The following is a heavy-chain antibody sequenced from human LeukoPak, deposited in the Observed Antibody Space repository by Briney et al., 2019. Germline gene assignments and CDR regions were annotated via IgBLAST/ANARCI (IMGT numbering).Heavy chain of an antibody. CDR3: ARDRIQLWGPTYFDY. V-gene: IGHV4-39*07. J-gene: IGHJ4*02. Sequence: PSETLSLTCTVSGGSISSSSYYWAWIRQPPGKGLEWIGSIYYSGSTYYNPSLKSRVTISVDTSKNQFSLKLSSVTAADTAVYYCARDRIQLWGPTYFDYWGQGTLVTVSS. CDR2: IYYSGST. CDR1: GGSISSSSYY. D-gene: IGHD5-18*01.